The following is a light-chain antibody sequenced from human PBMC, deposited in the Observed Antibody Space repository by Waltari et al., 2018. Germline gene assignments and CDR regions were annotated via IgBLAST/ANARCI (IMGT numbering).Light chain of an antibody. CDR3: QSYDSSLSVWV. J-gene: IGLJ3*02. CDR2: GNC. V-gene: IGLV1-40*01. Sequence: QSVLTQPPSVSGAPGQRVTISCTGSSSNIGAGYDVHWYQQLPGTAPKLLIYGNCNRPSGVPDRFSCSKSGTSASLAITGLQAEDEADYYCQSYDSSLSVWVFGGGTKLTVL. CDR1: SSNIGAGYD.